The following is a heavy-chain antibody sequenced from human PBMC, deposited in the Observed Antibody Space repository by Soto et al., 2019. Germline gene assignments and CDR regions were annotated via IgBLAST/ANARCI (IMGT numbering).Heavy chain of an antibody. J-gene: IGHJ5*02. CDR1: GYTFTSYY. CDR2: INPSGGST. V-gene: IGHV1-46*01. CDR3: VKAAAGTKGCWFDP. D-gene: IGHD6-13*01. Sequence: QVQLVQSGAEVKKPGASVKVSCKASGYTFTSYYMHWVRQAPGQGLEWMGIINPSGGSTSYAQKFQGRVTMTRDTSTSTVYMELRSLRSEDTAVYYCVKAAAGTKGCWFDPWGQGTLVTVSS.